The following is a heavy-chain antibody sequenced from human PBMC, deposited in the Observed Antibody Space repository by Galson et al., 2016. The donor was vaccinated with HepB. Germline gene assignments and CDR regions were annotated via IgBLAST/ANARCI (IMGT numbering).Heavy chain of an antibody. V-gene: IGHV3-48*04. CDR2: ITSRSTAI. D-gene: IGHD6-13*01. Sequence: SLRLSCAASGFTLSCYSMNWVRQTPGKGLEWVSYITSRSTAIYYADSVKGRFTISRDNARNSLYLQMNSLRAEDTAVYYCAREGTGSSSFIYYYYGMDVWGQGTTVTVSS. CDR1: GFTLSCYS. CDR3: AREGTGSSSFIYYYYGMDV. J-gene: IGHJ6*02.